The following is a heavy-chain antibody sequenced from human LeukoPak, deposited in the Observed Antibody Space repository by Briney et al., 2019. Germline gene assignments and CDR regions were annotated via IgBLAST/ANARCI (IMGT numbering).Heavy chain of an antibody. CDR2: IYYSGST. V-gene: IGHV4-59*01. Sequence: SETLSLTCTVSGGSISSYYWSWIRQPPGKGLEWIGYIYYSGSTNYNPSLKSRVTISVDTSKNQFSLKLSSVTAADTAVYYCAREARMTTVTTQAFDIWGQGTMVTVSS. CDR1: GGSISSYY. J-gene: IGHJ3*02. CDR3: AREARMTTVTTQAFDI. D-gene: IGHD4-17*01.